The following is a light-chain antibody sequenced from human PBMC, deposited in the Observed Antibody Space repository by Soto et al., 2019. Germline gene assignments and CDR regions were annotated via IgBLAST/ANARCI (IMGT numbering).Light chain of an antibody. Sequence: QSALTQPPSASGSPGQSVTISCTGTSSDIGTYDYVSWYQHLPDKAPKLIIYEVSKRPSGVPDRFSGSKSGNTASLTISGLQAEDEADYYCCSYAGGGTSRVFGTGTKVTVL. CDR1: SSDIGTYDY. CDR3: CSYAGGGTSRV. CDR2: EVS. J-gene: IGLJ1*01. V-gene: IGLV2-8*01.